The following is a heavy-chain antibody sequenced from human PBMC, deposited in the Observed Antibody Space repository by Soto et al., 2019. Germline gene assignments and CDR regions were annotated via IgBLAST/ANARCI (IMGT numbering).Heavy chain of an antibody. CDR1: GYRYTGYA. Sequence: LLKLDCKSAGYRYTGYAFGCLRKNKRQRLAWIGWIAVGSGYTNYAQSFQDRVTLTRDMSAATNYMELSRLTSEDTAIYYCSADARAWQQMAPFDYWGQGTLVTVSS. D-gene: IGHD6-13*01. CDR2: IAVGSGYT. J-gene: IGHJ4*02. V-gene: IGHV1-58*01. CDR3: SADARAWQQMAPFDY.